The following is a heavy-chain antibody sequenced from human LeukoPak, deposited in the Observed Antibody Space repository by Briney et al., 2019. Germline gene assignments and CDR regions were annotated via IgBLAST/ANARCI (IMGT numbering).Heavy chain of an antibody. J-gene: IGHJ4*02. V-gene: IGHV4-39*02. CDR1: GGSISGSSYY. D-gene: IGHD4-17*01. Sequence: SETLSLTCTVSGGSISGSSYYWGWIRQPPGKGLEWIGSIYYSGSTYYNPSLKSRVTISVDTSKNQFSLKLSSVTAADTAVYYCARDYGDSDRGFDYWGQGTLVTVSS. CDR3: ARDYGDSDRGFDY. CDR2: IYYSGST.